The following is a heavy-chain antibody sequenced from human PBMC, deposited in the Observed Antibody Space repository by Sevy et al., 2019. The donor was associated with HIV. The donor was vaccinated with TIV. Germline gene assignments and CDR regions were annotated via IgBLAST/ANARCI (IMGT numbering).Heavy chain of an antibody. CDR1: GFTVSSSY. V-gene: IGHV3-53*01. Sequence: GGSLRLSCAASGFTVSSSYMTWVRQPPGKGLEWVSVICSGGSTYYAYSVKGRFTISRDNSKNTLYLQMNNLRADDTAVYYCARGRGVFGAVAINWFDPWGQGALVTVSS. CDR3: ARGRGVFGAVAINWFDP. J-gene: IGHJ5*02. CDR2: ICSGGST. D-gene: IGHD3-3*01.